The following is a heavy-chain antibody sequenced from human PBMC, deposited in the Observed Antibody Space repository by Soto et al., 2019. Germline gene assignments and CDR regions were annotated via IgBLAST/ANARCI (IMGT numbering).Heavy chain of an antibody. CDR3: ARGGYYDSSGYLCFAAFDI. D-gene: IGHD3-22*01. Sequence: EVQLVESGGGLVQPGGSPRLSCAASGFTFSSYDMHWVRQATGKGLEWVSAIGTAGDTYYPGSVKGRFTISRENAKNSLYLQMNSLRAEDTAVYYCARGGYYDSSGYLCFAAFDIWGQGTMVAVSS. CDR1: GFTFSSYD. CDR2: IGTAGDT. J-gene: IGHJ3*02. V-gene: IGHV3-13*01.